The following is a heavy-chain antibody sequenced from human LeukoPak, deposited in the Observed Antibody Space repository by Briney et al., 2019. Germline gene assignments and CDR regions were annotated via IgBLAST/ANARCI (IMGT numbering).Heavy chain of an antibody. CDR3: ARDPGEYSFDY. D-gene: IGHD3-10*01. J-gene: IGHJ4*02. V-gene: IGHV4-59*01. CDR1: GGSISSYY. Sequence: TASETLSLTCTVSGGSISSYYWSWIRQPPGKGLEWIGYIYYSGSTNYNPSLKSRVTISVDTSKNQFSLKLSSVTAADTAVYYCARDPGEYSFDYWGQGTLVTVSS. CDR2: IYYSGST.